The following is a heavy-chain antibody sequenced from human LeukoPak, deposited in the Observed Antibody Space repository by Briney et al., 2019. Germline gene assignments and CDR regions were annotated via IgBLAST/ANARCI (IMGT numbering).Heavy chain of an antibody. CDR2: ISSGSSYI. D-gene: IGHD2-15*01. CDR1: GFTFSSHS. V-gene: IGHV3-21*01. Sequence: GGSLRLSCAASGFTFSSHSMDWVRQAPGKGLEWVSSISSGSSYIYYADSVKGRFTISRDNAKNSLYLQMNSLRAEDTAVYYCARDAVVAANFDYWGQGTLVTVSS. J-gene: IGHJ4*02. CDR3: ARDAVVAANFDY.